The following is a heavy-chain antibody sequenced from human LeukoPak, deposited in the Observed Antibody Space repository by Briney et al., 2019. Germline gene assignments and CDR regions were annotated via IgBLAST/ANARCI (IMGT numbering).Heavy chain of an antibody. D-gene: IGHD4-11*01. Sequence: GGSLRLSCAASGFTFSSYGMHWVRQAPGKGLEWVSAISGSGGSTYYADSVKGRFTISRDNSKNTLYLQMNSLRAEDTAVYYCAKVNSNYGYYGMDVWGQGTTVTVSS. J-gene: IGHJ6*02. CDR2: ISGSGGST. CDR1: GFTFSSYG. CDR3: AKVNSNYGYYGMDV. V-gene: IGHV3-23*01.